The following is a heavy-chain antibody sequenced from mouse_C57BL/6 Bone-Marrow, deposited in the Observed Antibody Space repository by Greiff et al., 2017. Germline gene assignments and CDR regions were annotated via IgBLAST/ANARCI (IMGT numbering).Heavy chain of an antibody. CDR2: IDPSDSYT. J-gene: IGHJ3*01. D-gene: IGHD6-1*01. Sequence: QVQLQQPGAELVMPGASVKLSCKASGYTFTSYWMHWVKQRPGQGLEWIGEIDPSDSYTNYNQKFKGKSTLTVDTSSSTSYMQLSSLTSEDSAVYYGANDTARVATAWFAYWGQGTMVTVSA. CDR3: ANDTARVATAWFAY. CDR1: GYTFTSYW. V-gene: IGHV1-69*01.